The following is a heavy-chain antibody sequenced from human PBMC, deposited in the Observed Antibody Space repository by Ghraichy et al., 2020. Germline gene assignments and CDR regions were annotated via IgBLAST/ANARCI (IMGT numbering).Heavy chain of an antibody. Sequence: SVKVSCKASGGTFSSYAISWVRQAPGQGLEWMGGIIPIFGTANYAQKFQGRVTITADKSTSTAYMELSSLRSEDTAVYYCARKAVAGSARFDPWGQGTLVTVSS. CDR3: ARKAVAGSARFDP. D-gene: IGHD6-19*01. CDR1: GGTFSSYA. V-gene: IGHV1-69*06. J-gene: IGHJ5*02. CDR2: IIPIFGTA.